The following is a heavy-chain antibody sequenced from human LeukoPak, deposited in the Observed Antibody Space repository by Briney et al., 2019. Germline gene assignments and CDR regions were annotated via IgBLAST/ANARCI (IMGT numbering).Heavy chain of an antibody. V-gene: IGHV3-64D*09. CDR3: VKGYCSSTSCYAFDY. Sequence: GGSLRLSCSASGFIFSSYAMHWVRQAPGKGLEYVSGISSNGGSTYYADSVRGRFTISRDNSKNTLYLQMSSLRGEDTAVYYCVKGYCSSTSCYAFDYWGQGTLVTVSS. J-gene: IGHJ4*02. CDR2: ISSNGGST. CDR1: GFIFSSYA. D-gene: IGHD2-2*01.